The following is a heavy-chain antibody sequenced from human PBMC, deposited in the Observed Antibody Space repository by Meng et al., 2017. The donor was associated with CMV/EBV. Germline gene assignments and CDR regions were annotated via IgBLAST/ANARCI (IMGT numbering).Heavy chain of an antibody. Sequence: LPEAGEGLLKACECVCLPGTVSGGAFSCSSSYWGWIRQQRGKGMEWIGSIYYSVRPYSNPSLKSRVTISVDTSKNQFSLKLSSVTAEDTAVYYCARDAGHYDILTGYSYWGQGTLVTVSS. CDR2: IYYSVRP. J-gene: IGHJ4*02. V-gene: IGHV4-39*07. CDR1: GGAFSCSSSY. CDR3: ARDAGHYDILTGYSY. D-gene: IGHD3-9*01.